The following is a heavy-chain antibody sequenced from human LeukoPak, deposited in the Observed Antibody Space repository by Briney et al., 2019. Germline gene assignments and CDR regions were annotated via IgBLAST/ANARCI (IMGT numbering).Heavy chain of an antibody. Sequence: GESLKISCKGSGYSFTSYWIGWVRQMPGKGLEWMGIIYPGDSDTRYSPSFQGQVAISADKSISTAYLQWSSLKASDTAMYYCARGAYCTNGVCSLDYWGQGTLVTVSS. CDR2: IYPGDSDT. J-gene: IGHJ4*02. CDR1: GYSFTSYW. CDR3: ARGAYCTNGVCSLDY. V-gene: IGHV5-51*01. D-gene: IGHD2-8*01.